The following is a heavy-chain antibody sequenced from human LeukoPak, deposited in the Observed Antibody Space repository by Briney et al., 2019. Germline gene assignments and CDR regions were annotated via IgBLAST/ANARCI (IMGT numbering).Heavy chain of an antibody. CDR1: GYTFGSYG. CDR2: TSLYNGNT. J-gene: IGHJ4*02. Sequence: GASVKVSCKASGYTFGSYGISWVRQAPGQGLEWMGWTSLYNGNTNYAQKVQGRVTMTTDRSTTTAYMELTSLRLDDTAMYYCARVHRYNRDVVWGFSDYWGQGTLVTVSS. V-gene: IGHV1-18*01. D-gene: IGHD1-1*01. CDR3: ARVHRYNRDVVWGFSDY.